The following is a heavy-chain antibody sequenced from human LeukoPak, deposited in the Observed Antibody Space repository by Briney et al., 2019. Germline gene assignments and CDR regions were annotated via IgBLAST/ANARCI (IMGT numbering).Heavy chain of an antibody. CDR1: GFSFSRYG. D-gene: IGHD3-22*01. Sequence: GGSLRLSCAASGFSFSRYGMHWVRQAPGKGLEWVAVIWHDGSNKYYVDSVKGRFTVSRDNSKNTLYLQMNSLRTEDTAKYYCARDGDSRGYSLDFWGQGTLVTVSS. CDR2: IWHDGSNK. J-gene: IGHJ4*02. CDR3: ARDGDSRGYSLDF. V-gene: IGHV3-33*01.